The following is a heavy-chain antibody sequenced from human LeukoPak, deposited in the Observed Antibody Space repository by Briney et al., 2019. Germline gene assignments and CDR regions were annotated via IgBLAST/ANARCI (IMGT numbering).Heavy chain of an antibody. CDR2: IYYSGST. CDR3: ARRGYYDSSGHPSGAFDI. J-gene: IGHJ3*02. Sequence: SETLSLTCTVSGGSISSSSYYWGWIRQPPGKGLEWIGSIYYSGSTYYNPSLKSRVTISVDTSKNQFSLKLSSVTAADTAVYYCARRGYYDSSGHPSGAFDIWGQGTMVTVSS. D-gene: IGHD3-22*01. CDR1: GGSISSSSYY. V-gene: IGHV4-39*07.